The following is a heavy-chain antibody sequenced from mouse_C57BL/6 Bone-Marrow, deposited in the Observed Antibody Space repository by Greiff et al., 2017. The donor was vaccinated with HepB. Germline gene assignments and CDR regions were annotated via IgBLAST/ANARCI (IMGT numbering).Heavy chain of an antibody. D-gene: IGHD3-2*02. V-gene: IGHV1-4*01. CDR2: INPSSGYT. J-gene: IGHJ2*01. CDR1: GYTFTSYT. CDR3: ARRASGYPDY. Sequence: VKLVESGAELARPGASVKMSCKASGYTFTSYTMHWVKQRPGQGLEWIGYINPSSGYTKYNQKFKDKATLTADKSSSTAYMQLSSLTSEDSAVYYCARRASGYPDYWGQGTTLTVSS.